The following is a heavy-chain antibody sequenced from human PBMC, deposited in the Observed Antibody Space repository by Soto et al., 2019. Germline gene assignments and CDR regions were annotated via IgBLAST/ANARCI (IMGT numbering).Heavy chain of an antibody. J-gene: IGHJ4*02. CDR2: ISASSTST. V-gene: IGHV3-23*01. CDR1: GFTFSSYA. Sequence: EVQMLESGGGLVQPGGSLRLSCVTSGFTFSSYAMTWVRQAPGKGLEWVSSISASSTSTFYADSVRGRFTVSRDNSKNTLYLQMNSLRAEDTAVYYCAKEWTSGSYLGDLVYGGQGTRVTVSS. D-gene: IGHD1-26*01. CDR3: AKEWTSGSYLGDLVY.